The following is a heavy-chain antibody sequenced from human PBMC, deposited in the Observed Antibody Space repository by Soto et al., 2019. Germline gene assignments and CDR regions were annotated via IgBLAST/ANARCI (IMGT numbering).Heavy chain of an antibody. CDR2: IPGSGGHKLHP. D-gene: IGHD2-21*02. J-gene: IGHJ6*03. CDR3: NKEIGSDLGYMDF. V-gene: IGHV3-23*01. Sequence: GGSLRLSCAASGFTFTNYAMSWVRLAPGQGLEWVSTIPGSGGHKLHPEYADSVKGRFTISRDNSKDTLYLQMDSLSAEDTAVYYCNKEIGSDLGYMDFWCQGTTVPVS. CDR1: GFTFTNYA.